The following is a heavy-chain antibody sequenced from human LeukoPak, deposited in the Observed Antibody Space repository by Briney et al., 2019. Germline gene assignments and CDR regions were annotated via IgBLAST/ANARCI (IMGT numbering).Heavy chain of an antibody. CDR2: IYSDGTT. D-gene: IGHD3-3*01. V-gene: IGHV3-53*01. Sequence: GGSLRLSCAASGFTVSNNYMSWVRQAPGKKLEWVSDIYSDGTTFYADSVKGRFTISRDNSKNTLYLQMNSLRAENTAVYHCARYDFILISYFDLWGRGALVTVSS. CDR3: ARYDFILISYFDL. CDR1: GFTVSNNY. J-gene: IGHJ2*01.